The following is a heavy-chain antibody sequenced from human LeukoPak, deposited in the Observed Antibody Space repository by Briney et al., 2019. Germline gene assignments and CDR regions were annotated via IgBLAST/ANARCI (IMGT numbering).Heavy chain of an antibody. D-gene: IGHD6-19*01. CDR1: GGSFSGYY. CDR2: IYYSGST. J-gene: IGHJ5*02. CDR3: ARSTGWSYELDP. V-gene: IGHV4-59*01. Sequence: TSETLSLTCAVYGGSFSGYYWSWIRQPPGKGLEWIGYIYYSGSTNSNPSLNSRATISIDTSKSQFSLKLRSVTAADTAVYYCARSTGWSYELDPWGQGILVTVSS.